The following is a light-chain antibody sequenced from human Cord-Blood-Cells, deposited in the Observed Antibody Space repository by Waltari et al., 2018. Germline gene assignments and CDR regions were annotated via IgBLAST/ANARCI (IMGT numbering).Light chain of an antibody. CDR2: DVS. CDR1: SSDIGGYKY. V-gene: IGLV2-14*01. CDR3: SSYTSSSTYV. Sequence: QSALPQPASVSGSPGQSLTISCTGTSSDIGGYKYVSWYQQHPGKAPKLMIYDVSNRPSGVSKRVSGSKSGNTASLTISGLQAEDEADYYCSSYTSSSTYVFGTGTKVTVL. J-gene: IGLJ1*01.